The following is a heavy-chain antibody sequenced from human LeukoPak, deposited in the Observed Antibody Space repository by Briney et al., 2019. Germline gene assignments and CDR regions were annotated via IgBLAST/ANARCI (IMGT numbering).Heavy chain of an antibody. CDR1: GFTFSSYA. J-gene: IGHJ3*02. CDR3: AKDRDDYVWGSYLGAFDI. D-gene: IGHD3-16*01. CDR2: ISGSGGST. Sequence: GVTLRLSCAASGFTFSSYAMSWVRQAPGKGLEWVSLISGSGGSTYYADSVKGRFTISRDNSKNTLYLQMNSLRAEDTAVFYCAKDRDDYVWGSYLGAFDIWGQGTMVTVSS. V-gene: IGHV3-23*01.